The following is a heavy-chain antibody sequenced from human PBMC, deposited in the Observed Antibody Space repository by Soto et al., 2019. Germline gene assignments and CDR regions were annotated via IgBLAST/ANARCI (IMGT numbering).Heavy chain of an antibody. V-gene: IGHV1-18*01. J-gene: IGHJ4*02. Sequence: GASVKVSWKASGYIFIVYGISCGVQAPGQGLEWMGRISTYNGNTNYAQNLQGRVTMTADTSTNTAYMELRSLRSDDTAVYYCARDLDGSGSYYTGYWGPGTLVTVSS. D-gene: IGHD3-10*01. CDR3: ARDLDGSGSYYTGY. CDR2: ISTYNGNT. CDR1: GYIFIVYG.